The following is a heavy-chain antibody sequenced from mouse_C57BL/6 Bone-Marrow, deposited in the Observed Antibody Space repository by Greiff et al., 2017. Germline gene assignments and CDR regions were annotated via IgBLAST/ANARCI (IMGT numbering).Heavy chain of an antibody. CDR1: GYTFTDYN. V-gene: IGHV1-22*01. CDR3: ARYAYGSSHWYFDV. D-gene: IGHD1-1*01. Sequence: EVKLVESGPELVKPGASVKMSCKASGYTFTDYNMHWVKQSHGKSLEWIGYINPNNGGTSYNQKFKGKATLTVNKSSSTAYMELRSLTSEDSAVYYCARYAYGSSHWYFDVWGTGTTVTVSS. CDR2: INPNNGGT. J-gene: IGHJ1*03.